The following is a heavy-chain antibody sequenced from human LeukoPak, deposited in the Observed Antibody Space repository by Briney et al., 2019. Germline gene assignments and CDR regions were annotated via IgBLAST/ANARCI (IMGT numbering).Heavy chain of an antibody. J-gene: IGHJ4*02. V-gene: IGHV4-61*02. CDR1: GGSISSGSYY. Sequence: SETLSLTCTVSGGSISSGSYYWSWIRQPAGKGLEWIGRIYTSGSTNCNPSLKSRVTISIDTSKNQFSLKLSSLTAADTAIYYCARGIESYGDYGYWGQGILVTVSS. CDR2: IYTSGST. D-gene: IGHD4-17*01. CDR3: ARGIESYGDYGY.